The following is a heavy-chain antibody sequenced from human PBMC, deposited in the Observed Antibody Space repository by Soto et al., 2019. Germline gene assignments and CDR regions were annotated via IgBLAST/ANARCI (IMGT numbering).Heavy chain of an antibody. J-gene: IGHJ3*02. D-gene: IGHD3-9*01. CDR2: INAGNGNT. V-gene: IGHV1-3*01. Sequence: QVQLVQSGAEVKKPGASVKVSCKASGYTFTSYAMHWVRQAPGQRLEWMGWINAGNGNTKYSQKFQGRVTITRDTSASTAYMELSSLRSEDTAVYCCASDLDWYYAFDIWGQGTMVTVSS. CDR3: ASDLDWYYAFDI. CDR1: GYTFTSYA.